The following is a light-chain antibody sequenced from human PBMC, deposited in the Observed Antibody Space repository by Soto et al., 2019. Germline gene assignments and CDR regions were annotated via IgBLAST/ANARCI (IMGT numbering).Light chain of an antibody. J-gene: IGKJ1*01. Sequence: IELTQSPACLSASVGVRDTLTWRASQSISIYVNWCQQKPGKAPRLLIDAASTLQSGFPSRFSGSGAVTAFTLTITSLQPEDFSSYYCQQSYGTLWTCGQVTKVDIK. CDR3: QQSYGTLWT. V-gene: IGKV1-39*01. CDR2: AAS. CDR1: QSISIY.